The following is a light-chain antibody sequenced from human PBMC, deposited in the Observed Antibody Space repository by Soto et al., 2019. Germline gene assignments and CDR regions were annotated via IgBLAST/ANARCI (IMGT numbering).Light chain of an antibody. V-gene: IGKV1-39*01. CDR2: AVS. CDR1: QNIYRY. Sequence: DIQMTQSPSSLSASVGDRVTITCRASQNIYRYLNWYQQKPGKAPNLLISAVSELQSGVPSRFSGSESGTDFTLTISSLQPEDFATYYCQQSYSSPLTFGGGTTVEI. J-gene: IGKJ4*01. CDR3: QQSYSSPLT.